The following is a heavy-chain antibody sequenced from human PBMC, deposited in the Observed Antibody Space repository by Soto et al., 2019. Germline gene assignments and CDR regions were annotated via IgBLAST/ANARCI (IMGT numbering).Heavy chain of an antibody. D-gene: IGHD6-19*01. Sequence: EVQLLESGGGLVQPGGSLRLSCAASGFTFSSYAMSWVRQAPGKGREWVSAISGSGGSTYYADSVKGRFTISRDNSKNTLYLQMNSLRAEDTAVYYCAKSSGSVAYLKYDAFDIWGQGTMVTVSS. V-gene: IGHV3-23*01. J-gene: IGHJ3*02. CDR2: ISGSGGST. CDR1: GFTFSSYA. CDR3: AKSSGSVAYLKYDAFDI.